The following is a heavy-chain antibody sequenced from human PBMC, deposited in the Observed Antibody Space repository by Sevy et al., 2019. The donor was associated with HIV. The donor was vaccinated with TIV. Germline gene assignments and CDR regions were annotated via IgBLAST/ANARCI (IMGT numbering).Heavy chain of an antibody. Sequence: ASVKVSCKASGGTFSSYAISWVRQAPGQGLEWMGGIIPIFGTENYAQKFQGRVTITADESTSTAYMGLSRLRSEDTAVYYCASQGVQDSSYYYYYGMDVWGQGTTVTVSS. CDR2: IIPIFGTE. V-gene: IGHV1-69*13. CDR1: GGTFSSYA. J-gene: IGHJ6*02. D-gene: IGHD1-1*01. CDR3: ASQGVQDSSYYYYYGMDV.